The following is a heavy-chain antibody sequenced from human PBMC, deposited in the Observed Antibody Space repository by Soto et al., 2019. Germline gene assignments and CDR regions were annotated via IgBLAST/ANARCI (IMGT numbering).Heavy chain of an antibody. Sequence: ASVKVSCKVSGYTLTELSMHWVRQAPGKGLEWMGGFDPEDGKRIYAQKFQGRVTMTEDTSTDTSYMELNSLRSEDTAVYYCATGRGVDRRLEWGQGTLVTVSS. CDR3: ATGRGVDRRLE. V-gene: IGHV1-24*01. J-gene: IGHJ4*02. CDR1: GYTLTELS. CDR2: FDPEDGKR. D-gene: IGHD3-10*01.